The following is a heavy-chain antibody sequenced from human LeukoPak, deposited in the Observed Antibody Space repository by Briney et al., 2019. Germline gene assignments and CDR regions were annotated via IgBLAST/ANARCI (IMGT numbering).Heavy chain of an antibody. CDR1: GFPSSTYG. Sequence: GGPLRLPWAASGFPSSTYGMNGAPRPPGKGREGVSSISSSSSYIYYADSVKGRFTISRDNAKNSLYLQMNSLRAEDTAVYYCARSYRRGGFDIWGQGTMVTVSS. CDR2: ISSSSSYI. V-gene: IGHV3-21*01. CDR3: ARSYRRGGFDI. J-gene: IGHJ3*02. D-gene: IGHD4-23*01.